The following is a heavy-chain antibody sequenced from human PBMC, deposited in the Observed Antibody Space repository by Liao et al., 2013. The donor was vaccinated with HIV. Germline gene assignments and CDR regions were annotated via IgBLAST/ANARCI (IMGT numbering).Heavy chain of an antibody. CDR3: ARDYQPYYYDGTAFDY. CDR1: GGSFSGYY. CDR2: IYTSGST. Sequence: QVQLQQWGAGLLKPSETLSLTCAVYGGSFSGYYWSWIRQPPGKGLEWIGRIYTSGSTNYNPSLKSRVTMSVDTSKNQFSLKLSSVTAADTAVYYCARDYQPYYYDGTAFDYWGQGTLVTVSS. J-gene: IGHJ4*02. D-gene: IGHD3-22*01. V-gene: IGHV4-59*10.